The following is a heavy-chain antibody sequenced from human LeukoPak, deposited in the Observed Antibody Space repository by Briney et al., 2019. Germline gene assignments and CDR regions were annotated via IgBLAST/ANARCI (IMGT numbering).Heavy chain of an antibody. V-gene: IGHV1-69*04. J-gene: IGHJ6*02. CDR2: IIPILGIA. CDR3: ARDPSVDCSSTSCHYYGMDV. D-gene: IGHD2-2*01. Sequence: ASVKVSCKASGGTFSSYAISWVRQAPGQGLEWMGRIIPILGIANYAQKFQGRVTITADKSTSTAYMELSSLRSEDTAVYYCARDPSVDCSSTSCHYYGMDVWGQGTTVTVSS. CDR1: GGTFSSYA.